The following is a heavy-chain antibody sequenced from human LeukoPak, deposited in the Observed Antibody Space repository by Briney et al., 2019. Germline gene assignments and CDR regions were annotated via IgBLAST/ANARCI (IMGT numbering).Heavy chain of an antibody. CDR3: AILTAVPGTSYYGMGV. V-gene: IGHV1-2*02. D-gene: IGHD6-19*01. J-gene: IGHJ6*02. CDR2: INPNRGGT. Sequence: GASVKVSCKASGYTFTGYFMHWVRQAPGQGLEWMGWINPNRGGTNYAQKFQGRVTMTRDTSISTAYMELSRLRSDDTAVYYCAILTAVPGTSYYGMGVWGQGTTVRLL. CDR1: GYTFTGYF.